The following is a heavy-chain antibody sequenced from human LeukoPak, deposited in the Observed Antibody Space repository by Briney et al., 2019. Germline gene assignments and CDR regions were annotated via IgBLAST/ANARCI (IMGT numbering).Heavy chain of an antibody. CDR2: IYYSGST. CDR3: ARPRENYYDSSGYFVY. V-gene: IGHV4-39*01. Sequence: PSETLSLTCTVSGGSISSSTYFWGWLRQPPGKGLEWIGSIYYSGSTYYNPSLKSRVTISVDTSKKQFSLKLTSVTAADTAVYYCARPRENYYDSSGYFVYWGQGTLVTVSS. CDR1: GGSISSSTYF. J-gene: IGHJ4*02. D-gene: IGHD3-22*01.